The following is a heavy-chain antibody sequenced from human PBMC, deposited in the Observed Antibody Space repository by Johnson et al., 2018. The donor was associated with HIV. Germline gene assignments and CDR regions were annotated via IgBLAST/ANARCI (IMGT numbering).Heavy chain of an antibody. CDR2: ISGGGGST. CDR1: GFSFSDYA. V-gene: IGHV3-23*01. Sequence: VQVLESGGGWVQPGGSLRLSCAASGFSFSDYAMSWVRQAPGKGLEWVSGISGGGGSTYYADSVKGRFTISRDNSKNTLYVQMNSLRAEDTAVYYCARELGSSWYGAFEIWGQGTMVTVSS. D-gene: IGHD6-13*01. CDR3: ARELGSSWYGAFEI. J-gene: IGHJ3*02.